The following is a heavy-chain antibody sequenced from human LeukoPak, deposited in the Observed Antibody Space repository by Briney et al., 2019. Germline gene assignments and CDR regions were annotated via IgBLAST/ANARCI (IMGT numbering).Heavy chain of an antibody. CDR2: IYYSGST. Sequence: SETLSLTCAVSGGSISSGGYSWSWIRQPPGKGLEWIGYIYYSGSTYYNPSLKSRVTISVDTSKNQFSLKLSSVTAADTAVYYCARDPGYYYDSSGYYWSAFDIWGQGTMVTVSS. J-gene: IGHJ3*02. V-gene: IGHV4-30-4*07. CDR1: GGSISSGGYS. D-gene: IGHD3-22*01. CDR3: ARDPGYYYDSSGYYWSAFDI.